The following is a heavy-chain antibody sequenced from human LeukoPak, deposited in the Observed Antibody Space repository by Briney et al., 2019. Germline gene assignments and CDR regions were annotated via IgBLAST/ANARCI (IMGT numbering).Heavy chain of an antibody. CDR2: ISGNGGST. D-gene: IGHD3-22*01. J-gene: IGHJ1*01. V-gene: IGHV3-23*01. CDR1: GFTFSNYA. Sequence: PGGFLRLSCAASGFTFSNYAMSWVRQAPGKGLEWVSAISGNGGSTFYAVSVKGQFTISRDNSKNTLYLQMNSLRAEDTAVYYCAKAPYYYDSSGTQLFQHWGQGTLVTVSS. CDR3: AKAPYYYDSSGTQLFQH.